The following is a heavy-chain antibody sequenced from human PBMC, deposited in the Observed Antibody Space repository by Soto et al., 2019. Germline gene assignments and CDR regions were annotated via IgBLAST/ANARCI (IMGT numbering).Heavy chain of an antibody. Sequence: GESLKISCQGSGFSVTSSWIGWVRQMPGKGLEWMGLIYPGDSDTRYSPSFQGQVTISADKSISTAYMQWSSLKASDTAIYYCARSHGMDVWGQGTTVTVSS. CDR1: GFSVTSSW. CDR2: IYPGDSDT. CDR3: ARSHGMDV. V-gene: IGHV5-51*01. J-gene: IGHJ6*02.